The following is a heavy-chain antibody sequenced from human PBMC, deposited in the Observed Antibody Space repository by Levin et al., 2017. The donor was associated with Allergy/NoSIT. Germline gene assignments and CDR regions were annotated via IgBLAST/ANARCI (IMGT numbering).Heavy chain of an antibody. CDR2: IYPGDSDT. CDR1: GYSFTSYW. V-gene: IGHV5-51*01. Sequence: GESLKISCQGSGYSFTSYWIGWVRQMPGKGLEWVGIIYPGDSDTRYSPSFQGQVTLSADKSISPAYLQRSSRKASDTAIYYCARRGTRDYYYYMDVWGKGTTVTVSS. D-gene: IGHD1-1*01. CDR3: ARRGTRDYYYYMDV. J-gene: IGHJ6*03.